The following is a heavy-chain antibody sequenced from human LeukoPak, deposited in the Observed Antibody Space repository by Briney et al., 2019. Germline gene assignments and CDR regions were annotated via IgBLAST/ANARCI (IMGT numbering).Heavy chain of an antibody. V-gene: IGHV1-69*13. CDR1: GGTFSSYA. CDR2: IIPIFGTA. J-gene: IGHJ6*02. D-gene: IGHD3-10*01. Sequence: SVKVSCKASGGTFSSYAISWVRQAPGQGLEWMGGIIPIFGTANYAQKFQGRVTITADESTSTAYMELSSLRSENTAVYYCATAKYGSGSWGYYYYGMDVWGQGTTVTVSS. CDR3: ATAKYGSGSWGYYYYGMDV.